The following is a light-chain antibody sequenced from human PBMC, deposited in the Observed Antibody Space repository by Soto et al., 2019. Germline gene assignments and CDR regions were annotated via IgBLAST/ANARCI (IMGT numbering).Light chain of an antibody. V-gene: IGKV1-39*01. CDR1: QNIDNY. CDR2: SAS. J-gene: IGKJ1*01. Sequence: DIQMTQSPSSLSASVGDRITITCRTSQNIDNYLNWYQQKPGKAPKLLIYSASSLQSGVPSRFSGSGSGTEFTLTISSLLPEDFAAYYCQQSYITPRTFGQGTTVEIK. CDR3: QQSYITPRT.